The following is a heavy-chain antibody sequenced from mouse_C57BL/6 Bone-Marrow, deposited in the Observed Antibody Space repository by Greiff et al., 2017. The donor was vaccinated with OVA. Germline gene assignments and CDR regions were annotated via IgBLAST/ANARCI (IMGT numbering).Heavy chain of an antibody. CDR1: GYTFTDYN. V-gene: IGHV1-18*01. J-gene: IGHJ4*01. CDR2: INPNNGGT. Sequence: EVQLQQSGPELVKPGASVKIPCKASGYTFTDYNMDWVKQSHGKSLEWIGDINPNNGGTIYNQKFKGKATLTVDKSSSTAYMELRSLTSEDTAVYYCARGVYDYDGDYYAMDYWGQGTSVTVSA. CDR3: ARGVYDYDGDYYAMDY. D-gene: IGHD2-4*01.